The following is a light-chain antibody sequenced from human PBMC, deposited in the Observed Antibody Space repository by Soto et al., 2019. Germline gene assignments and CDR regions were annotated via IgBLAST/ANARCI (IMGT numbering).Light chain of an antibody. CDR2: EVS. V-gene: IGLV2-14*01. CDR1: SSDVGGYNY. Sequence: QSALTQPASVSGSPGQSITISCTGTSSDVGGYNYVSWYQQHPGKAPKLMIYEVSNRPSGVSNRFSASKSGNTASLTISGLQAEDEADYYCSSYSTTTTPQWVFGGGTKLTVL. J-gene: IGLJ3*02. CDR3: SSYSTTTTPQWV.